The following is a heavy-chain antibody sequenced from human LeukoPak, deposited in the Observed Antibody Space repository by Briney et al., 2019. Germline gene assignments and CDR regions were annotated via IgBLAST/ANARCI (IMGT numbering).Heavy chain of an antibody. V-gene: IGHV3-7*02. CDR2: INPDGSEK. CDR3: AKLFGGDDAFDI. Sequence: GGSLRLSCAPSGLTFSNFWMSWVRQAPGKGLEWVANINPDGSEKHYVDSVKGRFTISRDNAKTSLYLQMNSLRAEDTAVYYCAKLFGGDDAFDIWGQGTMVTVSS. D-gene: IGHD3-10*02. CDR1: GLTFSNFW. J-gene: IGHJ3*02.